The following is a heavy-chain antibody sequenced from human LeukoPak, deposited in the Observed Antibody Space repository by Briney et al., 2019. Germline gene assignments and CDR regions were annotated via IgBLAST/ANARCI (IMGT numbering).Heavy chain of an antibody. CDR2: IYYSGST. J-gene: IGHJ5*02. D-gene: IGHD3-10*01. V-gene: IGHV4-61*01. CDR3: ARDYYDTGSYSWFDP. CDR1: GGSVSSGSYY. Sequence: PSETLSLTCTVSGGSVSSGSYYWSWIRQPPGKGLEWIRYIYYSGSTNYNPSLKSRVTISLDTSKNQFSLKLSSVTAADTAVYYCARDYYDTGSYSWFDPWGQGTLVTVSS.